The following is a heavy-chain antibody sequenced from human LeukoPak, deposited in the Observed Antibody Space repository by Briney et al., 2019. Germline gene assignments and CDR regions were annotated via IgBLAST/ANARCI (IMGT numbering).Heavy chain of an antibody. CDR3: ARRAGAYTHPYDY. D-gene: IGHD3-16*01. CDR2: IYSAGSI. V-gene: IGHV3-53*01. J-gene: IGHJ4*02. CDR1: GFTVSSNS. Sequence: PGGSLRLSCTVSGFTVSSNSMSWVRQAPGEGLEWVSFIYSAGSIYSSDCVKGRFTISIDNSKNTLYLQMNSLRAEDTAVYYCARRAGAYTHPYDYWGQGTLVTVSS.